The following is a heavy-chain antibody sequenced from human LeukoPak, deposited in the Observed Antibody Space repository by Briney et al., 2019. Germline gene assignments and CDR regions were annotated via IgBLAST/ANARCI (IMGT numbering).Heavy chain of an antibody. J-gene: IGHJ4*02. CDR3: ARDQGYVWGSPPPPPLDY. CDR1: GYTFTSYY. Sequence: ASVKVSCKASGYTFTSYYMHWVRQAPGQGLEWMGIINPSGGSTSYAQKFQGRVTMTRDTSTSTVYMELSSLRAEDTPVYYCARDQGYVWGSPPPPPLDYWGQGTLVTVSS. D-gene: IGHD3-16*01. CDR2: INPSGGST. V-gene: IGHV1-46*01.